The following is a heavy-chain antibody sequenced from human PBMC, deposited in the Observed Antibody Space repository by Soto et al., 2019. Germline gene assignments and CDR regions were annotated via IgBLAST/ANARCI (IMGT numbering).Heavy chain of an antibody. J-gene: IGHJ4*02. D-gene: IGHD2-2*01. CDR1: GFTFSNAW. Sequence: EVQLVESGGGLVKPGGSLRLSCAASGFTFSNAWMSWVRQAPGKGLEWVGRIKSKTDGGTTDYAAPVKGRFTISRDDSKNTLYLQMNSLKTEDTAVYYCTTDSVVVPAAMPFDYGGQGTLVTVSS. CDR3: TTDSVVVPAAMPFDY. CDR2: IKSKTDGGTT. V-gene: IGHV3-15*01.